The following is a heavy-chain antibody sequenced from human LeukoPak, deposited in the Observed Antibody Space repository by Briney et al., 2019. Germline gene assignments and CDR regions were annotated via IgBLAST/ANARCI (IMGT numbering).Heavy chain of an antibody. V-gene: IGHV1-8*01. CDR2: MIPASGQT. CDR3: VSGSVD. D-gene: IGHD5/OR15-5a*01. Sequence: ASVKVSCKASGYSFTSYDINWVRQATGQGLEWMGWMIPASGQTGYAQKFRGRVTMTRNTSINTAYMELNSLSSEDTAVYYCVSGSVDWGQGTLVTVSS. J-gene: IGHJ4*02. CDR1: GYSFTSYD.